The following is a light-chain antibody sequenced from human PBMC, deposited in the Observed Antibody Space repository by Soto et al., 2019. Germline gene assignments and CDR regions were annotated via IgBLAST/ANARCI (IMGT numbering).Light chain of an antibody. V-gene: IGKV3-20*01. CDR1: QSVSSNY. Sequence: EVVLTQSPGTLSLSPGERATLSCRASQSVSSNYLAWYQQKPGQAPRLLIYGASSRATGIPVRFSGSGSGTDFTLTISRLEPEDFVVYYCQQYGSSPGTFGQGTKVEVK. CDR3: QQYGSSPGT. CDR2: GAS. J-gene: IGKJ1*01.